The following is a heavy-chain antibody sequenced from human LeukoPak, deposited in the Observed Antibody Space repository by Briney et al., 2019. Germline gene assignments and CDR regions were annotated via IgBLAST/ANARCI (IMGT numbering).Heavy chain of an antibody. CDR2: ISSSSSYI. J-gene: IGHJ4*02. Sequence: PGGSLRLSCAASGFTFSSYSMNWVRQAPGKGLEWVSSISSSSSYIYYADSVKGRFTISRDNSKNTLYLQMNSLRAEDTAVYYCARSSWLAKFDYWGQGTLVTVSS. D-gene: IGHD6-13*01. CDR3: ARSSWLAKFDY. V-gene: IGHV3-21*01. CDR1: GFTFSSYS.